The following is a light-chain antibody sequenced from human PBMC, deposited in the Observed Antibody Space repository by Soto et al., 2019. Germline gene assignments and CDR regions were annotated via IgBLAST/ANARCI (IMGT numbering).Light chain of an antibody. CDR2: GAS. CDR1: QSVSNN. Sequence: EIVMTQSPATLSVSPGERATLSCRASQSVSNNLAWYQQKPGQAPRLLIYGASTRATGIPARFSGSGSGTEFTLTISSLQSEDCAVYYCQQYNNWHPITFGHGTRLEIK. CDR3: QQYNNWHPIT. J-gene: IGKJ5*01. V-gene: IGKV3-15*01.